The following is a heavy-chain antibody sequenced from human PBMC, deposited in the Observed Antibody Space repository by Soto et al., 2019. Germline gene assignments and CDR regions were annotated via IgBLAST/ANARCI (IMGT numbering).Heavy chain of an antibody. Sequence: ASVKVSCKASGYTFTSYYIHWVRQAPGQGLEWVGLIDPSGGSTTYAPKFQGRVTMTRDTSTSTVYMELNSLRSEDTAVYFCARDAQIGHGYSVYHTYWGQGTLVTVSS. V-gene: IGHV1-46*01. D-gene: IGHD5-12*01. CDR2: IDPSGGST. J-gene: IGHJ4*02. CDR3: ARDAQIGHGYSVYHTY. CDR1: GYTFTSYY.